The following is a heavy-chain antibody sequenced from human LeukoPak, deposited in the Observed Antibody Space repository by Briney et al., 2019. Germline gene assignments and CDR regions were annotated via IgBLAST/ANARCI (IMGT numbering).Heavy chain of an antibody. D-gene: IGHD6-25*01. J-gene: IGHJ4*01. CDR1: GESFNDYF. CDR2: INHSEST. CDR3: ARVLGVRTAAAYSAY. V-gene: IGHV4-34*01. Sequence: KPSETLSLTCAVYGESFNDYFWTWVRQPPGKGLEWIGEINHSESTNWIGEISHSESTSYNPSLKRRVTLSVDTSKNQFSLKLSSVTAADTAIYYCARVLGVRTAAAYSAYWGQGTLVTVSA.